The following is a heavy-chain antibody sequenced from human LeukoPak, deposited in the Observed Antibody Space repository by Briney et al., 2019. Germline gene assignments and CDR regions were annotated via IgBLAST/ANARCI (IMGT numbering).Heavy chain of an antibody. J-gene: IGHJ4*02. CDR3: ARDSVEVLGVIIPYYFAY. D-gene: IGHD3-10*01. CDR1: GVTFCSYA. Sequence: GGTLRLSRAASGVTFCSYAMHCVREAPGKGLEWVAVISYDGRNEYYAHSVTGRFTIPRDNSKHTLFLQMNGLRAEHRAVYYCARDSVEVLGVIIPYYFAYWGQGTLVTVSS. V-gene: IGHV3-30*01. CDR2: ISYDGRNE.